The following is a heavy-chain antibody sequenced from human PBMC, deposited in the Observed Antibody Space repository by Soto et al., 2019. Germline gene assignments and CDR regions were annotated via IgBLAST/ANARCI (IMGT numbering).Heavy chain of an antibody. D-gene: IGHD2-15*01. CDR1: GGSFSGYY. CDR3: ARGLRWYPAPGI. J-gene: IGHJ3*02. Sequence: SETLSLTCAVYGGSFSGYYWSWIRQPPGKGLEWIGEINHSGSTNYNPSLKSRVTISVDTSKNQFSLKLSSVTAADTAVYYCARGLRWYPAPGIWGQGTMVTVSS. V-gene: IGHV4-34*01. CDR2: INHSGST.